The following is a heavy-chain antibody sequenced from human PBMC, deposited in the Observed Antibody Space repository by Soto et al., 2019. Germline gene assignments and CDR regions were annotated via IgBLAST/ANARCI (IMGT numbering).Heavy chain of an antibody. V-gene: IGHV3-7*01. CDR2: IKQDGSEK. CDR1: GFTFSSYW. J-gene: IGHJ5*02. CDR3: ARDLLDYDFWSGYHNWFDP. D-gene: IGHD3-3*01. Sequence: GGSLRLSCAASGFTFSSYWMSWVRQAPGKGLEWVANIKQDGSEKYYVDSVKGRFTISRDNAKNSLYLQMNSLRAEDTAVYYCARDLLDYDFWSGYHNWFDPWGQGTLVTVSS.